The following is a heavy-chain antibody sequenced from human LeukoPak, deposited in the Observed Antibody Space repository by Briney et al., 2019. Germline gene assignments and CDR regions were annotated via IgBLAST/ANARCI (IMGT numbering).Heavy chain of an antibody. Sequence: GGSLRLSCAASGFTFSGYGIHWVRQAPGKGLEWVAFLSYDGSNKFYADSVKGRLTISRDNSENTLHLQMNSLKDEDTAVYYCARGLYKNGWYYFDYWGQGTLVTVSS. D-gene: IGHD6-19*01. CDR2: LSYDGSNK. CDR1: GFTFSGYG. CDR3: ARGLYKNGWYYFDY. J-gene: IGHJ4*02. V-gene: IGHV3-33*01.